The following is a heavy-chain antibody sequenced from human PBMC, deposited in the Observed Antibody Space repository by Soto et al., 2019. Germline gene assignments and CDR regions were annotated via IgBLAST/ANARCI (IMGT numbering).Heavy chain of an antibody. Sequence: QAQLLQSGGEVKKPGASVKVSCNSSDHTFTYYGITWVRRAPGQGLEWMGWISGYNGNTKYAQKFQDRVTMSADTTTRTGNMEMRSLTSDDTAVYFFAATGGHYFGLDIWGQGTTVTVSS. CDR3: AATGGHYFGLDI. CDR2: ISGYNGNT. CDR1: DHTFTYYG. D-gene: IGHD2-8*02. J-gene: IGHJ6*02. V-gene: IGHV1-18*01.